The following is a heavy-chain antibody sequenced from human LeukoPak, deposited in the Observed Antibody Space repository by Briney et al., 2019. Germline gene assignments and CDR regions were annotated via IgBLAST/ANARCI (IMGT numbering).Heavy chain of an antibody. Sequence: SETLSLTCTVSGGSISSRSDYWGWIRQTPGKGLEWIGNLDSSGSTFYNPSLKSRVTISVGTSKKQFSLNLRSVTAADTAIYFCSRSHDYGGLYFYYYMDVWGKGTTVTVSS. D-gene: IGHD4-23*01. CDR2: LDSSGST. V-gene: IGHV4-39*01. J-gene: IGHJ6*03. CDR1: GGSISSRSDY. CDR3: SRSHDYGGLYFYYYMDV.